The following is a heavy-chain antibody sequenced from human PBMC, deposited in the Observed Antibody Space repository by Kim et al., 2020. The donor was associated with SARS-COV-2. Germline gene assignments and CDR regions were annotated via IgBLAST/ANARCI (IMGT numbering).Heavy chain of an antibody. V-gene: IGHV3-23*01. Sequence: GGSLRLSCAASGFTFSSYAMSWVRQAPGKGLEWVSTISRSGGSTYYADSVKGRFTISRDNSKNTLYLQMNSLRADGTAVYYCAKQGYCSGGVCPEYFEHWGQGTLVTVSP. CDR1: GFTFSSYA. CDR2: ISRSGGST. D-gene: IGHD2-8*02. CDR3: AKQGYCSGGVCPEYFEH. J-gene: IGHJ1*01.